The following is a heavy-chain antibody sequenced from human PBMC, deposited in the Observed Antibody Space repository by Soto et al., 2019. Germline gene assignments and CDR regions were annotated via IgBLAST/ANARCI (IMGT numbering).Heavy chain of an antibody. V-gene: IGHV4-59*01. CDR3: ARGYWFDP. J-gene: IGHJ5*02. CDR2: ISRGGSS. Sequence: WIWIRQPPGKGLEWIGYISRGGSSRYAPSLKGRVTFSTDTSKNQVSLKLTYVTVADTAVYYCARGYWFDPWGPGTLVIVSS.